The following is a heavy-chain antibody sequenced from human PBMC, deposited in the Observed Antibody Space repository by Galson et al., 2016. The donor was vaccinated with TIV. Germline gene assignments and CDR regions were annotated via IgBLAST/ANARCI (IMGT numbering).Heavy chain of an antibody. D-gene: IGHD4-17*01. Sequence: SVKVFCKASGATFNKYAISWVRQTPGQGLEWMGGIIPIFGTANYAQKFQGRVTSTADAFPSAAYMELNSLRSEDTAVYYCARGSGDTYYYYFGMDVWGQGTTVTVSS. CDR3: ARGSGDTYYYYFGMDV. V-gene: IGHV1-69*13. J-gene: IGHJ6*02. CDR2: IIPIFGTA. CDR1: GATFNKYA.